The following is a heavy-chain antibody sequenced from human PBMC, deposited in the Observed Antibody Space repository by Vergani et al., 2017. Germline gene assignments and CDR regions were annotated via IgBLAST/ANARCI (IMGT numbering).Heavy chain of an antibody. CDR1: GFTFQAFA. D-gene: IGHD3-16*01. CDR3: VKDNDYDADGPFDL. V-gene: IGHV3-9*01. Sequence: VEAGGGLLQPGGSLRLSCTASGFTFQAFAFHWVRQVSGRGLEWVSGIDRNYGVKNGNSFEGRFSISRDNAKKAVFLQMNNLRHEDTALYFCVKDNDYDADGPFDLWGRGTLVTVS. CDR2: IDRNYGVK. J-gene: IGHJ2*01.